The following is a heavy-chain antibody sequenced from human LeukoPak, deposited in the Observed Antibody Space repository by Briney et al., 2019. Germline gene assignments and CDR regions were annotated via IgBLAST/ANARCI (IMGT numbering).Heavy chain of an antibody. D-gene: IGHD3-10*01. J-gene: IGHJ4*02. V-gene: IGHV3-48*04. CDR3: ARDDGLLWFGVFDY. CDR2: ISSSSSTI. Sequence: GGSLRLSCAASGFTFSSYAMSWVRQAPGKGLEWVSYISSSSSTIYYADSVKGRFTISRDNAKNSLYLQMNSLRAEDTAVYYCARDDGLLWFGVFDYWGQGTLVTVSS. CDR1: GFTFSSYA.